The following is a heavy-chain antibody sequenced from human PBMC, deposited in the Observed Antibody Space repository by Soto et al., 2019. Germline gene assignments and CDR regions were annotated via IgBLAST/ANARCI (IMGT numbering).Heavy chain of an antibody. CDR3: ARTHGSSWYGDAFDI. CDR1: GYTFTSYG. D-gene: IGHD6-13*01. V-gene: IGHV1-18*01. Sequence: ASVKVSCKASGYTFTSYGISWVRQAPGQGLEWMGWVSAYNGNTNYAQKLQGRVTMTTDTSTSTAYMELRSLRSDDTAVYYCARTHGSSWYGDAFDIWGQGTMVTVSS. J-gene: IGHJ3*02. CDR2: VSAYNGNT.